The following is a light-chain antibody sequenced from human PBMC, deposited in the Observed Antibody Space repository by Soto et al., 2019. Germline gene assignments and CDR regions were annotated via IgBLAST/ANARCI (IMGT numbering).Light chain of an antibody. J-gene: IGKJ4*01. CDR3: QKYGNSPLT. CDR2: GAS. Sequence: EIVFTQPPGTLSLSPGERATLSCRASQSVSSNFLAWYQQKPGQAPRLLIYGASSRATGIPDRFSGSGSGTDFTLTISRLEPEDVAVYYCQKYGNSPLTFGGGTKVEIK. V-gene: IGKV3-20*01. CDR1: QSVSSNF.